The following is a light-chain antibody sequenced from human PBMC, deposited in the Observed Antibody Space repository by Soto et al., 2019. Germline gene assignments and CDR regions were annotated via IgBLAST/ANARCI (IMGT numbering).Light chain of an antibody. CDR1: QTVTNN. CDR3: LQYNSWPYT. V-gene: IGKV3-15*01. CDR2: RAS. J-gene: IGKJ2*01. Sequence: EIVMTQSPATLSESPGESATLCCRASQTVTNNLAWYQQKSGQAPRLLIYRASTRATAIPARFSGSGSGTEFTLTISSLQSEDFGVYYCLQYNSWPYTFGQGTKLEIK.